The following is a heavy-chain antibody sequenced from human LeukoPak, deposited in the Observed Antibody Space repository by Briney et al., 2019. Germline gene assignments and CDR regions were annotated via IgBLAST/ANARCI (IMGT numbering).Heavy chain of an antibody. CDR3: ARDAYYYDSSGYYILDS. Sequence: KPSETLSLTCTVSGGSISSYYWSWIRQPAGEGLEWIGRIYSRGDTYYNPSLNSRVTMSVDTSKNQFSLSLNSVTAAGTAVYYCARDAYYYDSSGYYILDSWGQGTLVTVSS. D-gene: IGHD3-22*01. J-gene: IGHJ4*02. V-gene: IGHV4-4*07. CDR1: GGSISSYY. CDR2: IYSRGDT.